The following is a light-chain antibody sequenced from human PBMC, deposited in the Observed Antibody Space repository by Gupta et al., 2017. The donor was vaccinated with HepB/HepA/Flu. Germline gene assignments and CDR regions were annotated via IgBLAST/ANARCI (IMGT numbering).Light chain of an antibody. CDR2: DAS. CDR1: QSVSSY. J-gene: IGKJ3*01. V-gene: IGKV3-11*01. Sequence: EIVLTQSPATLSLSPGERATLSCRASQSVSSYLAWYQQKPGQAPRLLIYDASNRATGIPARFSGSGSGTECTLTISSLDPEEFAVYYCQQRINGHPELFTFGPGTKVDIK. CDR3: QQRINGHPELFT.